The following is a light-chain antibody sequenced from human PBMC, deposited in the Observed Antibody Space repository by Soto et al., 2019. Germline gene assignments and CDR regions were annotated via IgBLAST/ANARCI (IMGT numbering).Light chain of an antibody. V-gene: IGLV2-23*02. CDR2: EVS. J-gene: IGLJ1*01. CDR3: CSFAGSSTYV. Sequence: QSALTQPASVSGSPGQAITISCTGTSRDVGTYSLVSWYQQHPGKAPKLMIYEVSKRPSGVSDRFSGSKSGNTASLTISGLQAEDEADYYCCSFAGSSTYVFGTGTKLTVL. CDR1: SRDVGTYSL.